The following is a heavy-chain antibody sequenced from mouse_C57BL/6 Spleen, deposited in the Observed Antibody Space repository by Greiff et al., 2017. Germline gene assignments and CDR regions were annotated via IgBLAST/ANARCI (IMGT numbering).Heavy chain of an antibody. D-gene: IGHD4-1*01. CDR1: GYTFTSYW. V-gene: IGHV1-55*01. Sequence: VQLQQPGAELVKPGASVKMSCKASGYTFTSYWITWVKQRPGQGLEWIGDIYPGSGSTNYNEKFKSKATLTVDTSSSTAYMQLSSLTSEDSAVYYCARKDKWDSWFAYWGQGTLVTVSA. CDR3: ARKDKWDSWFAY. J-gene: IGHJ3*01. CDR2: IYPGSGST.